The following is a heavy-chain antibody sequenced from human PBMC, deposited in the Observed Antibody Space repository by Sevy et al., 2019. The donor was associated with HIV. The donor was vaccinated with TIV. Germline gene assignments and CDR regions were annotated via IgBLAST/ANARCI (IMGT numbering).Heavy chain of an antibody. J-gene: IGHJ4*02. V-gene: IGHV3-48*03. D-gene: IGHD5-12*01. CDR1: GFRFSSYE. Sequence: GGSLRLSCAASGFRFSSYEMNWVRQAPGKGLEWVASISNSGTNIYYSDSVRGRFTISRDNSKNTLYLQMNSLRAEDTAVYYCASLPTPYGGYPYYFDYWGQGTLVTVSS. CDR2: ISNSGTNI. CDR3: ASLPTPYGGYPYYFDY.